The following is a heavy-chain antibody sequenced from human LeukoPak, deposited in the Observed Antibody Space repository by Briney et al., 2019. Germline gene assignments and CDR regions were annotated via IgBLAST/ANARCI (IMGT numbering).Heavy chain of an antibody. CDR2: ISYDGSNK. CDR3: AENTAVYYCAKDGMESTSWSYFDY. J-gene: IGHJ4*02. D-gene: IGHD6-13*01. Sequence: PGGSLRLSCAASGFTVSSYGMHWVRQAPGKGLEGVALISYDGSNKYYADSVKGRFTISRDNSKNTRYLQMNSLRTEDTANSLRAENTAVYYCAKDGMESTSWSYFDYWGQGTLVTVSS. V-gene: IGHV3-30*03. CDR1: GFTVSSYG.